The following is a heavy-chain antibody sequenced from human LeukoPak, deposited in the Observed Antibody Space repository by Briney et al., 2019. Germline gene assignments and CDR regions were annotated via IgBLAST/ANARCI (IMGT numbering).Heavy chain of an antibody. CDR2: ISTYSGNT. Sequence: GASVKVSCKASGYSSTNYGINWVRQAPGQGLEWMGWISTYSGNTNYAQKLQGRVAMTTDTSTSTAHMELRSLTSDDTAVYYCARDRCSSTSCYGVGGFWGQGTLVTVSS. D-gene: IGHD2-2*01. V-gene: IGHV1-18*01. J-gene: IGHJ4*02. CDR1: GYSSTNYG. CDR3: ARDRCSSTSCYGVGGF.